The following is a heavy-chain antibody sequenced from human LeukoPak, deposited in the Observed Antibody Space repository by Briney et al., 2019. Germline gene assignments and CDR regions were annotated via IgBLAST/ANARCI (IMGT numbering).Heavy chain of an antibody. CDR3: ARWSAGFDY. CDR1: GYTFSSDW. Sequence: GGSLRLSCEASGYTFSSDWMSWVRQAPGKGLEWVASIQQGGSERYNADSVKGRVTISRDTAKNSLYLQMSSLRAEDTAVYYCARWSAGFDYWGQGTLVTVSS. CDR2: IQQGGSER. V-gene: IGHV3-7*04. J-gene: IGHJ4*02.